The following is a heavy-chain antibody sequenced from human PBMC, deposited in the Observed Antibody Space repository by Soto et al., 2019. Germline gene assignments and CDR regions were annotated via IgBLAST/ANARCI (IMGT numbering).Heavy chain of an antibody. J-gene: IGHJ5*02. D-gene: IGHD4-17*01. CDR3: AREPRTRGWFDP. CDR2: IYYSGST. V-gene: IGHV4-30-4*01. CDR1: GGSISSGDYY. Sequence: LSLTCTVSGGSISSGDYYWSWIRQPPGKGLEWIGYIYYSGSTYYNPSLKSRVTISVDTSKNQLSLKLSSVTAADTAVYYCAREPRTRGWFDPWGQGTLVTVSS.